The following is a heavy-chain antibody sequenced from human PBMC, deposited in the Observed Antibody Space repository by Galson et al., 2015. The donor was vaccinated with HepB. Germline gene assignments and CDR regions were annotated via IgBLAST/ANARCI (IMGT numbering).Heavy chain of an antibody. CDR3: ARDRDGDYVYWFDP. CDR2: ISYDGSNK. CDR1: GFTFSLYV. Sequence: SLRLSCEASGFTFSLYVMHWVRQAPGKGLEWVAVISYDGSNKYYADAVKGRFTISRDKSKNTLHLQMNSLRADDTAVYYCARDRDGDYVYWFDPWGQGTLVTVSS. V-gene: IGHV3-30*01. D-gene: IGHD4-17*01. J-gene: IGHJ5*02.